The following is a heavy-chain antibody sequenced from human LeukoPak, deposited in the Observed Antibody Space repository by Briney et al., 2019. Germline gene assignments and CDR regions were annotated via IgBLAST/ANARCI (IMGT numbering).Heavy chain of an antibody. CDR1: GYTFTGYY. Sequence: GASVKVSCKASGYTFTGYYFHWVRQAPGQGLEWMGWISAYNGNTNYAQKLQGRVTMTTDTSTSTAYMELRSLRSDDTAVYYCARMQHGDSFYWYFDLWGRGTLVTVSS. V-gene: IGHV1-18*04. CDR2: ISAYNGNT. J-gene: IGHJ2*01. D-gene: IGHD4-17*01. CDR3: ARMQHGDSFYWYFDL.